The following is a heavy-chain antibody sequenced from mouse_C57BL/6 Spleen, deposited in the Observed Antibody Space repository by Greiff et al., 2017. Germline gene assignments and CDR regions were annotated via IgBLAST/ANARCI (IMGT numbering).Heavy chain of an antibody. Sequence: VQLQQSGPELVKPGASVKISCKASGYAFSSSWMNWVKQRPGKGLEWIGRIYPGDGDTNYNGKFKGKATLTVDKSSSTAYMQLSSLTSEDSAVYFGARGYDSSYGYFDYWGQGTTLTVSS. V-gene: IGHV1-82*01. D-gene: IGHD1-1*01. J-gene: IGHJ2*01. CDR3: ARGYDSSYGYFDY. CDR1: GYAFSSSW. CDR2: IYPGDGDT.